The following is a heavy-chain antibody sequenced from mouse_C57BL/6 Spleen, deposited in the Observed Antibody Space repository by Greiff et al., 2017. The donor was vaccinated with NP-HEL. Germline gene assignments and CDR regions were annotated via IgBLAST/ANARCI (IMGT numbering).Heavy chain of an antibody. V-gene: IGHV1-64*01. Sequence: VQLQQPGAELVKPGASVKLSCKASGYTFTSYWMHWVKQRPGQGLEWIGMIHPNSGSTNYNEKFKSKATLTVDKSSSTAYMQLSSLTSEDSAVYYCARMLTGTYFDVWGTGTTVTVSS. CDR3: ARMLTGTYFDV. D-gene: IGHD4-1*01. J-gene: IGHJ1*03. CDR2: IHPNSGST. CDR1: GYTFTSYW.